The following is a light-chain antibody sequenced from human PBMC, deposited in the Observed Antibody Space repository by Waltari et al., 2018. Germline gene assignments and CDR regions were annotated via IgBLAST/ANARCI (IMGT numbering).Light chain of an antibody. CDR1: RSDIGACNY. V-gene: IGLV2-8*01. J-gene: IGLJ1*01. CDR2: EVS. CDR3: ASYAGNNNFV. Sequence: QPALTHPPSAPGSPGPSASIPCTGTRSDIGACNYVSWDQKHPGKAPKLMISEVSKRPSGVPDRFSGSKSGNTASLTASGLQAEDEADYYCASYAGNNNFVFGSGTKVTVL.